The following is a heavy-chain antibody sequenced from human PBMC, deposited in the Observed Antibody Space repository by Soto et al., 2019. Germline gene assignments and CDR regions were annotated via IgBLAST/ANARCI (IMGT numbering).Heavy chain of an antibody. CDR1: GFTFSDHY. J-gene: IGHJ4*02. V-gene: IGHV3-11*01. Sequence: GGSLRLSCATSGFTFSDHYMTWIRQAPGKGLEWISYISGSGSDIYYADSAKGRFTVSRDNAKNSLYLQMSSLRAEDTAVYYCAGAVHYYASDYWGQGTLVTVSS. D-gene: IGHD3-10*01. CDR3: AGAVHYYASDY. CDR2: ISGSGSDI.